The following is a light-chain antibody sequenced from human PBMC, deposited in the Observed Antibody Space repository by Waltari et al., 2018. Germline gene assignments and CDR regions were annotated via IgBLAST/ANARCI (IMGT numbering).Light chain of an antibody. CDR3: QQYDISPLT. J-gene: IGKJ4*01. V-gene: IGKV3-20*01. CDR1: QTVRTTY. CDR2: GAS. Sequence: EVVLTQSPGTPSLSPGERATLSCRASQTVRTTYLAWYQQKPGQALTLLIYGASSRATGIPDRFSGSGSGTDFSLTISSLEPEDFAVYYCQQYDISPLTFGGGTKVEIK.